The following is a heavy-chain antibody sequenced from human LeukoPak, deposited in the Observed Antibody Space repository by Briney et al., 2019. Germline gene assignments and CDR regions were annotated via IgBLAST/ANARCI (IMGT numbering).Heavy chain of an antibody. V-gene: IGHV4-59*01. CDR2: IYYSGST. Sequence: SETLSLTCTVSGGSISSYYWSWIRQPPGKGLEWIGYIYYSGSTNYNPSLKSRVTISVGTSKNQFSLKLSSVTAADTAVYYCAGSSPGYSSGWSFDYWGQGTLVTVSS. J-gene: IGHJ4*02. D-gene: IGHD6-19*01. CDR1: GGSISSYY. CDR3: AGSSPGYSSGWSFDY.